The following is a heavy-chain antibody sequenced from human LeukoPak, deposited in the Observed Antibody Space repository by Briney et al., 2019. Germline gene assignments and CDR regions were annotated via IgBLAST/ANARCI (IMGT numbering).Heavy chain of an antibody. D-gene: IGHD3-10*01. J-gene: IGHJ6*03. CDR3: AREVAVLLWFGESEAGRYYMDV. CDR2: ISAYNGNT. Sequence: ASVKVSCKASGYTFTSYGISWVQQAPGQGLEWMGWISAYNGNTNYAQKLQGRVTMTTDTSTSTAYMELRSLRSDDTAVYYCAREVAVLLWFGESEAGRYYMDVWGKGTTVTISS. V-gene: IGHV1-18*01. CDR1: GYTFTSYG.